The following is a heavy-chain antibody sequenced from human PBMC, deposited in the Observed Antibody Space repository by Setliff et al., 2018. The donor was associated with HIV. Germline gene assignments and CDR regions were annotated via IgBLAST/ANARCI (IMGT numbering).Heavy chain of an antibody. D-gene: IGHD5-12*01. CDR3: ARGALSRDGYSYFDY. J-gene: IGHJ4*02. CDR2: IKQDGSEN. CDR1: GFTFSSRW. V-gene: IGHV3-7*01. Sequence: PGGSLRLSCAASGFTFSSRWMTWVRQAPGKGLEWVANIKQDGSENYFVDSVKGRFTTSRDNTRSSLFLHMDSLTAEDTAVYYCARGALSRDGYSYFDYWGQGTLVTVSS.